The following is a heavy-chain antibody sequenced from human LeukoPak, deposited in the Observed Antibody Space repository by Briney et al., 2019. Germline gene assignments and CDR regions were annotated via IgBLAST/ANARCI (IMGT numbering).Heavy chain of an antibody. J-gene: IGHJ4*02. CDR1: GSTFSDSW. V-gene: IGHV3-7*01. CDR3: ARHLLRGQNFDY. Sequence: GGSLRLSCGTSGSTFSDSWMSWFRQAPGQGLEWVASIKDDGSDKYYLDSVRGRFTISRDNAEDSLYLQLDDLRAEDTAVFYCARHLLRGQNFDYWGQGTLVTVSS. CDR2: IKDDGSDK.